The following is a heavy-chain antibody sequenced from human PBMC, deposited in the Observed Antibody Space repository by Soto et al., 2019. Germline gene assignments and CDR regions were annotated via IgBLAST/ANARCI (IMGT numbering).Heavy chain of an antibody. CDR2: IGTAGDT. Sequence: GGSLRLSCAASGFTFSSYYMHWVRQATGKGLEWVSAIGTAGDTYYPGSVKGRFTISRENAKNSLYLQMNSLRAEDTAVYYCAREVSSSWYFWFDPWGQGTLVTVSS. CDR1: GFTFSSYY. CDR3: AREVSSSWYFWFDP. J-gene: IGHJ5*02. D-gene: IGHD6-13*01. V-gene: IGHV3-13*01.